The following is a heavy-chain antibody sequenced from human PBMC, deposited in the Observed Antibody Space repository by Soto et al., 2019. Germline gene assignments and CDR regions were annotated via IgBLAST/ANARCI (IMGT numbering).Heavy chain of an antibody. CDR3: AIDSSTFYYYYYMDV. V-gene: IGHV1-18*01. D-gene: IGHD3-3*01. CDR2: ISAYNGNT. Sequence: ASVKVSCKASGYTFTSYGISWVRQAPGQGLEWMGWISAYNGNTNYAQKLQGRVTMTTDTSTSTAYMELRSLRSDDTAVYYCAIDSSTFYYYYYMDVWGKGTTVTVSS. CDR1: GYTFTSYG. J-gene: IGHJ6*03.